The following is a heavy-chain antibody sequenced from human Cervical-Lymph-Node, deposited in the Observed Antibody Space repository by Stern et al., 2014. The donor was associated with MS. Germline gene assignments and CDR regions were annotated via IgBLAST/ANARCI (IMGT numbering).Heavy chain of an antibody. J-gene: IGHJ3*02. CDR3: ARMVGLRLGELSLYRRAFDI. V-gene: IGHV2-26*01. Sequence: QVTLRESGPVLVKPTETLTLTCTFSGFSLSNARMGVSWLRQPPGTALDWLAHLFSNYEKSYSTSLKSRLTISKDTSKSQVVLTMTNMDPVDTATYYCARMVGLRLGELSLYRRAFDIWGQGTMVTVSS. CDR1: GFSLSNARMG. CDR2: LFSNYEK. D-gene: IGHD3-16*02.